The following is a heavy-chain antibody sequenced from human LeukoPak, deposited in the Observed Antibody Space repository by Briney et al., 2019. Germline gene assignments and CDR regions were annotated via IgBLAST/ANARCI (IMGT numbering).Heavy chain of an antibody. CDR3: ATDFLSDYYDSSGRRG. V-gene: IGHV1-24*01. CDR2: FDPEDGET. D-gene: IGHD3-22*01. CDR1: GYTLTELS. Sequence: ASVKVSCKVSGYTLTELSMHWVRQAPGKGLEWMGGFDPEDGETIYAQKFQGRVTMTEDTSTDTAYMELSSLRSEDTAVYYCATDFLSDYYDSSGRRGWGQGTLVTVSS. J-gene: IGHJ4*02.